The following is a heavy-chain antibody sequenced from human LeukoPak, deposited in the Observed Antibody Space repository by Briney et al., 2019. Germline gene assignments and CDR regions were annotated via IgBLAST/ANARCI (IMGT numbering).Heavy chain of an antibody. CDR2: ISGGGGST. D-gene: IGHD6-6*01. CDR3: AKDRSSRYYYYYMDV. J-gene: IGHJ6*03. CDR1: GFTFSSYA. Sequence: PGGSPRLPCAASGFTFSSYAMSWVRQAPGKGLEWVSAISGGGGSTYYADSVKGRFTISRDNSKNTLYLQMNSLRAEDTAIYYCAKDRSSRYYYYYMDVWGKGTTVTVSS. V-gene: IGHV3-23*01.